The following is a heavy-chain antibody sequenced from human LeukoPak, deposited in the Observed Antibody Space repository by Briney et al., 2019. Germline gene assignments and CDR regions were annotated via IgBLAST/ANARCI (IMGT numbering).Heavy chain of an antibody. CDR2: VYPGDSDI. CDR1: GYSFTTYW. V-gene: IGHV5-51*01. D-gene: IGHD3-22*01. Sequence: GESLKISCKGSGYSFTTYWIGWVRQMPGKGLEWMGFVYPGDSDIRYSPSFQGQVTISADKSITTAYVQWSSLKASDTAVYYCARHSYGNYYDSSGYYLYYYYYGMDVWGQGTTVTVSS. J-gene: IGHJ6*02. CDR3: ARHSYGNYYDSSGYYLYYYYYGMDV.